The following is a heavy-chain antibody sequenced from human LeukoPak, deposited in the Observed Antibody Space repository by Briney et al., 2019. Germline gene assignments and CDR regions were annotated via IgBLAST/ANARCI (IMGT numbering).Heavy chain of an antibody. D-gene: IGHD6-19*01. Sequence: SETLSLTCTVSGGSISSYYWSWIRQPPGRGLEWIGYIYYSGSTNYNPSLKSRVTISVDTSKNQFSLKLSSVTAADTAVYYCAREARGKQWLVPATYYYMDVWGKGTTVTVSS. CDR1: GGSISSYY. CDR3: AREARGKQWLVPATYYYMDV. CDR2: IYYSGST. J-gene: IGHJ6*03. V-gene: IGHV4-59*01.